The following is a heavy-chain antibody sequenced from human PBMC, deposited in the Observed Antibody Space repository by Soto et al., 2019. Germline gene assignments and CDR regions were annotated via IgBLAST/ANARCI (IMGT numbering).Heavy chain of an antibody. J-gene: IGHJ3*01. Sequence: EVQLVESGGALVQAGGSLRLSCVGSGFSFSHYWIHWVRQAPGKGLVWVSRITGDGRDAVYADSVKGRFTISRDNARSTVFLQMDSLRAEDRAGCYCATSLGGCSGANSGGQGTMVTVSS. V-gene: IGHV3-74*01. CDR3: ATSLGGCSGANS. D-gene: IGHD2-15*01. CDR1: GFSFSHYW. CDR2: ITGDGRDA.